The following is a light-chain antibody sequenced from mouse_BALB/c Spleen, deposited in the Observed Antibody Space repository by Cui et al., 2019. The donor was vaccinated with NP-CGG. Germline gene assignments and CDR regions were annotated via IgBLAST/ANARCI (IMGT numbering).Light chain of an antibody. J-gene: IGLJ1*01. CDR1: TGAVTTSNY. CDR2: GTN. Sequence: QVFVTVESALTTSPGETVTLTCRSSTGAVTTSNYANWVQEKPDHLFTGLIGGTNNRAPGVPARFSGFLIGDKAALTITGAQTEDEAIYFCALWYSNHWVFGGGTKLTVL. V-gene: IGLV1*01. CDR3: ALWYSNHWV.